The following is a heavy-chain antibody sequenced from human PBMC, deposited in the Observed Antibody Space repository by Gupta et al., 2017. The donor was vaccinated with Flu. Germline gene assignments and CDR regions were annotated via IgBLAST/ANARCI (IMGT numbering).Heavy chain of an antibody. V-gene: IGHV3-9*01. CDR3: AKGRWLQLRDYFDY. J-gene: IGHJ4*02. Sequence: DDYAMHWVRQAPGKGLEWVSGISWNSGSIGYADSVKGRFTISRDNAKNSLYLQMNSLRAEDTALYYCAKGRWLQLRDYFDYWGQGTLVTVSS. D-gene: IGHD5-12*01. CDR2: ISWNSGSI. CDR1: DDYA.